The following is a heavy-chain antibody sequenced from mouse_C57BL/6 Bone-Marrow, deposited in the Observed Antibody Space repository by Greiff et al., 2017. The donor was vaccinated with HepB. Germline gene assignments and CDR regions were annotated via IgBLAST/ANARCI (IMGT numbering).Heavy chain of an antibody. V-gene: IGHV1-81*01. Sequence: VKLMESGAELARPGASVKLSCKASGYTFTSYGISWVKQRTGQGLEWIGEIYPRSGNTYYNEKFKGKATLTADKSSSTAYMELRSLTSEDSAVYFCARTSYYYGSRRFAYWGQGTLVTVSA. CDR3: ARTSYYYGSRRFAY. D-gene: IGHD1-1*01. J-gene: IGHJ3*01. CDR1: GYTFTSYG. CDR2: IYPRSGNT.